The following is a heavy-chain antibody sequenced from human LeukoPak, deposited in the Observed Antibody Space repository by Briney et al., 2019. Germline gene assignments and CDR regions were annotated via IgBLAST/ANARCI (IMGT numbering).Heavy chain of an antibody. D-gene: IGHD2-2*01. V-gene: IGHV3-23*01. CDR1: GFTFSSYA. CDR2: ISGSGGST. J-gene: IGHJ6*03. CDR3: AKRATDIVVVPAAMWRLDYYYYMDV. Sequence: GGSLRLFCAASGFTFSSYAMSWVRQARGKGLEWVSAISGSGGSTYYADSVEGRFTISRDNSKNTLYLQMNSLRAEDTAVYYCAKRATDIVVVPAAMWRLDYYYYMDVWGKGTTVTVSS.